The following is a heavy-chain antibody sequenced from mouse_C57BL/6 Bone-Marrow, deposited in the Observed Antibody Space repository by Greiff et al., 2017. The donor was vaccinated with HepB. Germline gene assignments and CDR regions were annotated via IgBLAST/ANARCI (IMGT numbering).Heavy chain of an antibody. Sequence: QVHVKQSGPGLVQPSQSLSITCTVSGFSLTSYGVHWVRQSPGKGLEWLGVIWRGGSTDYNAAFMSRLSITKDNSKSQVFFKMNSLQADDTAIYYCAKIDYGSSHWYFDVWGTGTTVTVSS. CDR1: GFSLTSYG. J-gene: IGHJ1*03. CDR2: IWRGGST. V-gene: IGHV2-5*01. CDR3: AKIDYGSSHWYFDV. D-gene: IGHD1-1*01.